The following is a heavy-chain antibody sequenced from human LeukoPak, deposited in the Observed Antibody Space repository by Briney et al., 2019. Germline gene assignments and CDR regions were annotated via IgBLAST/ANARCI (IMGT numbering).Heavy chain of an antibody. CDR2: INHSGST. V-gene: IGHV4-34*01. Sequence: PSETLSLTCAVYGGSFSGYYWSWIRQPPGKGLEWIGEINHSGSTNYNPSLKSRVTISVDTSKNQFSLKLSSVTAADTAVYYCAGGRRITIFGVVIIAAPFDYWGQGTLVTVSS. CDR3: AGGRRITIFGVVIIAAPFDY. CDR1: GGSFSGYY. D-gene: IGHD3-3*01. J-gene: IGHJ4*02.